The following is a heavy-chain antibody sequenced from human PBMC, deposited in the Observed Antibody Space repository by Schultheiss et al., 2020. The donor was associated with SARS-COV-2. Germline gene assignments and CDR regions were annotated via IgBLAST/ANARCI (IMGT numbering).Heavy chain of an antibody. J-gene: IGHJ4*02. V-gene: IGHV4-34*01. CDR1: GGSFSGYY. CDR2: INHSGST. CDR3: ARRDSSGSRPDFDY. Sequence: SETLSLTCAVYGGSFSGYYWSWIRQPPGKGLEWIGEINHSGSTNYNPSLKCRVTISVDTSKNQFSLKLSSVTAADTAVYYCARRDSSGSRPDFDYWGQGTLVTVSS. D-gene: IGHD6-19*01.